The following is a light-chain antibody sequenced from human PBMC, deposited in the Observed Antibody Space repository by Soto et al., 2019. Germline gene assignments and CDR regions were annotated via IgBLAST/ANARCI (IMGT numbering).Light chain of an antibody. CDR1: ESISSW. CDR3: QQCDSYPRT. J-gene: IGKJ1*01. V-gene: IGKV1-5*03. Sequence: DIQMTQSPSTLSASVGDRVTITCRASESISSWLAWYQQKPGKAPKLLIFKASSVESGVPVRFSGSRSGTEFTITISSLQSDDVATYYCQQCDSYPRTFGQGTKVEIK. CDR2: KAS.